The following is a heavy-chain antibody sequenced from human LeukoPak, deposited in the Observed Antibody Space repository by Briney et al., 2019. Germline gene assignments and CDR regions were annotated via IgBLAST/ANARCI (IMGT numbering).Heavy chain of an antibody. J-gene: IGHJ5*02. CDR1: GGSISTYY. Sequence: SETLSLTCTVSGGSISTYYWTWIRQPPGKGLEWIGYIYYSGSTNYNPSLKSRVTISVDTSKNQFSLKLSSVTAADTAVYYCARDRLSYGSGSYGWFDPWGQGTLVTVSS. D-gene: IGHD3-10*01. CDR2: IYYSGST. V-gene: IGHV4-59*01. CDR3: ARDRLSYGSGSYGWFDP.